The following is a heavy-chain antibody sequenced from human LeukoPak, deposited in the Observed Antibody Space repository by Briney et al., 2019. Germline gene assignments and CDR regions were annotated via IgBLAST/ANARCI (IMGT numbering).Heavy chain of an antibody. J-gene: IGHJ5*02. Sequence: SETLSLTCAVYGGSFSGYYWSWIRQPPGKGLEWIGEINHSGSTNYNPSLKSRDTISVDTSKNQFSLKLSSVTAADTAVYYCARGWLLWFGELSRWFDPWGQGTLVTVSS. D-gene: IGHD3-10*01. V-gene: IGHV4-34*01. CDR1: GGSFSGYY. CDR2: INHSGST. CDR3: ARGWLLWFGELSRWFDP.